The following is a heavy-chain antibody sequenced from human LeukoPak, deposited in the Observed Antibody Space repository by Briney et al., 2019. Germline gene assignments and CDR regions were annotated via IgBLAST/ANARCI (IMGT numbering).Heavy chain of an antibody. Sequence: ASVKVSCKASGYTFTSYGISWVRQAPGQGLEWMGRINPNNGGTNYAQKFQGRVTMTRDTSISTAYMDLSRLRSDDTAVYYCARDNYDILTGYHDFNYWGQGTLVTVSS. D-gene: IGHD3-9*01. V-gene: IGHV1-2*06. J-gene: IGHJ4*02. CDR1: GYTFTSYG. CDR2: INPNNGGT. CDR3: ARDNYDILTGYHDFNY.